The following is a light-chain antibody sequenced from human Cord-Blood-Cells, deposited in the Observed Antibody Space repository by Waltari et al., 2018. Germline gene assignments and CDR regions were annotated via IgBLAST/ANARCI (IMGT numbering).Light chain of an antibody. V-gene: IGLV1-40*01. J-gene: IGLJ1*01. Sequence: VSGAPGQRVPISCTGSSSNIGAGYDVHWYQQLPGTAPKLLIYGNSNRPSGVPDRFSGSKSGTSASLAITGLQAEDEADYYCQSYDSSLSGVFGTGTKVTVL. CDR1: SSNIGAGYD. CDR2: GNS. CDR3: QSYDSSLSGV.